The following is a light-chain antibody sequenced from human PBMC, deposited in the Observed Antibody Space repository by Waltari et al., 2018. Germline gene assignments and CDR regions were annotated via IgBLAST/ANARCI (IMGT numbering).Light chain of an antibody. CDR1: QSISNW. J-gene: IGKJ4*01. V-gene: IGKV1-5*03. CDR2: KAS. CDR3: QQYNSYSLRT. Sequence: DIQMTQSPFTLSASVGDRVIITCRASQSISNWLAWYQHKPGKAPKLLIYKASTLASGVPSRFSGSGSGTDFSLTISSLQPDYFATYYCQQYNSYSLRTFGGGTKVEIK.